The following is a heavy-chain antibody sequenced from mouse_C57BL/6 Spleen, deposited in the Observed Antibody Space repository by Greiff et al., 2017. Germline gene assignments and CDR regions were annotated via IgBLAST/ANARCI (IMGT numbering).Heavy chain of an antibody. V-gene: IGHV5-17*01. D-gene: IGHD1-1*01. CDR2: ISSGSSTI. Sequence: EVHLVESGGGLVKPGGSLKLSCAASGFTFSDYGMHWVRQAPEKGLEWVAYISSGSSTIYYADTVKGRFTISRDNAKNTLFLQMTSLRSEDTAMYYCARGVLRYAMDYWGQGTSVTVSS. J-gene: IGHJ4*01. CDR3: ARGVLRYAMDY. CDR1: GFTFSDYG.